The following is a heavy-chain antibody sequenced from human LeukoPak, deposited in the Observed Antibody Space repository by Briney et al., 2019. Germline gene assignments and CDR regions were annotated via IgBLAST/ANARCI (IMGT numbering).Heavy chain of an antibody. CDR3: ARVGYLGAYCGGDCYSPWYFDL. D-gene: IGHD2-21*02. CDR1: GGSISSGDYY. V-gene: IGHV4-30-4*01. Sequence: SQTLSLTCTVSGGSISSGDYYWSWIRQPPGKGLEWIGYIYYSGSTYYNPSLKSRVTTSVDTSKNQFSLKLSSVTAADTAVYYCARVGYLGAYCGGDCYSPWYFDLWGRGTLVTVSS. J-gene: IGHJ2*01. CDR2: IYYSGST.